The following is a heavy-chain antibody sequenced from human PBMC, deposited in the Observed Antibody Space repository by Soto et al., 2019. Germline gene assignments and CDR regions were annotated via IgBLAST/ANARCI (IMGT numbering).Heavy chain of an antibody. CDR2: IYYSGST. CDR3: ARNPCGGSGGSCYSGGYYYYYNGMDV. J-gene: IGHJ6*02. V-gene: IGHV4-59*01. Sequence: QVQLQESGPGLVKPSETLSLTCTVSGGSISSYYWSWIRQPPGKGLEWIGYIYYSGSTNYNPSLKSRVTRSVDTSKNQFSLKLSSVSAADTAVYYCARNPCGGSGGSCYSGGYYYYYNGMDVWGQGTTVTVSS. CDR1: GGSISSYY. D-gene: IGHD2-15*01.